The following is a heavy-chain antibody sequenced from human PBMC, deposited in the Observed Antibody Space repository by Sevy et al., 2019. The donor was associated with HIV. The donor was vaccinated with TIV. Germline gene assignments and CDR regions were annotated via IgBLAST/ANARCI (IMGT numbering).Heavy chain of an antibody. J-gene: IGHJ4*02. CDR3: AHGTFGRFES. V-gene: IGHV3-7*01. CDR2: IKGDGSDK. D-gene: IGHD3-16*01. CDR1: GFSFSANW. Sequence: GGSLRLSCAASGFSFSANWMNWVRQAPGKGLEWVANIKGDGSDKHYVDSVEGRFTISRDNAKNELYLQMNSLRVEDTAVYYCAHGTFGRFESWGQGTLVTVSS.